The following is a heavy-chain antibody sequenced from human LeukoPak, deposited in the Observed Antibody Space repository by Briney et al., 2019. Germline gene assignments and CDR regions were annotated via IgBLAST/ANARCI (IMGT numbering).Heavy chain of an antibody. CDR2: IYYSGST. Sequence: SETLSLTCTVSGGSISSGGYYWSWIRQPPGKGLEWIGYIYYSGSTNYNPSLKSRVTISVDTSKNQFSLKLSSVIAADTAVYYCASVYNWNYYYYMDVWGKGTTVTVSS. J-gene: IGHJ6*03. V-gene: IGHV4-61*08. CDR3: ASVYNWNYYYYMDV. CDR1: GGSISSGGYY. D-gene: IGHD1-20*01.